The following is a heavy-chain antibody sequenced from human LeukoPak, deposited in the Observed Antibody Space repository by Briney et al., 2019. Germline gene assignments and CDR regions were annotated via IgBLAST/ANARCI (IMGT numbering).Heavy chain of an antibody. Sequence: ASVKVSCKASGYTFTSYGISWVRQAPGQGLEWMGWISAYNGNTNYAQKLQGRVTMTTDTSTSTAYMELRSLRSDDTAVYYCAKDLSSSSSYTPFDAFDIWGQGTMVTVSS. CDR3: AKDLSSSSSYTPFDAFDI. D-gene: IGHD6-6*01. J-gene: IGHJ3*02. CDR2: ISAYNGNT. CDR1: GYTFTSYG. V-gene: IGHV1-18*01.